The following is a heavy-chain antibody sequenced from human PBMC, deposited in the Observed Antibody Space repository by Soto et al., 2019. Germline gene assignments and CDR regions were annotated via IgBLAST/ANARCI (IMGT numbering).Heavy chain of an antibody. J-gene: IGHJ4*02. CDR2: IIPIFGTA. D-gene: IGHD3-22*01. Sequence: ASVKVSCKASGGTFSSNAISWVRQAPGQGLEWMGGIIPIFGTANYAQKFQGRVTITADESTSTAYMELSSLRSEDTAVYYCARNVEGYYDSSGPSWGQGTLVTVSS. V-gene: IGHV1-69*13. CDR3: ARNVEGYYDSSGPS. CDR1: GGTFSSNA.